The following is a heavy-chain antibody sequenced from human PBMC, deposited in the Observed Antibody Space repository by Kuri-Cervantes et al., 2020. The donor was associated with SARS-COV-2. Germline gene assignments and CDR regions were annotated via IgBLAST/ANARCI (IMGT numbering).Heavy chain of an antibody. CDR1: GGTFSSNT. J-gene: IGHJ5*02. CDR3: ARDLGYCSPTNCYGIHWLDA. CDR2: IIPMFGTT. Sequence: SVKVSCKASGGTFSSNTINWVRQAPGQGLERMGGIIPMFGTTKYTKELQGRVTITADESTSTAYMELSRLRSEDTAVYYCARDLGYCSPTNCYGIHWLDAWGQGTVVTVSS. V-gene: IGHV1-69*13. D-gene: IGHD2-2*03.